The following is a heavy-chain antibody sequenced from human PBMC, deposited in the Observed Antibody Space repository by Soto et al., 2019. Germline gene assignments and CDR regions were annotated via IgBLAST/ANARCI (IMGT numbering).Heavy chain of an antibody. CDR2: IKSKTDGGTT. V-gene: IGHV3-15*01. J-gene: IGHJ4*01. CDR3: TSQEDIVATKPLTIDY. Sequence: EVQLVESGGGLVKPGGSLRLSCAASGFTFSNAWMSWVRQAPGKGLEWVGRIKSKTDGGTTDYAAPVKGRVTISRDDSKTTLYLQMNSLKTEDTAVYYCTSQEDIVATKPLTIDYWGQGTLGTVSS. D-gene: IGHD5-12*01. CDR1: GFTFSNAW.